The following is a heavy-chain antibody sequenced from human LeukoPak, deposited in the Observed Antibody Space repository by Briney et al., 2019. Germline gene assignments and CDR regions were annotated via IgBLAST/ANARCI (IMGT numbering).Heavy chain of an antibody. V-gene: IGHV3-11*04. Sequence: GGSLRLSCAGSGFTFSDYYMSWIRQAPGKGLEWVSYISSSDSTIYYTDSVKGRFTISRDNAKNSLYLQMNSLRADDTAVYYCARADCSSTSCYELDYWGQETLVTVSS. D-gene: IGHD2-2*01. J-gene: IGHJ4*02. CDR3: ARADCSSTSCYELDY. CDR1: GFTFSDYY. CDR2: ISSSDSTI.